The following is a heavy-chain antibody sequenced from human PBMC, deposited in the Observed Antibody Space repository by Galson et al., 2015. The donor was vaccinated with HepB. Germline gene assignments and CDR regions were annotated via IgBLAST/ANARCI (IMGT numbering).Heavy chain of an antibody. CDR3: ARGGWFENAFDV. Sequence: SLRLSCAASGFTVISNYVTWVRQAPGKGLEWVSAIYFGGTTYYADSGKGRFTISTDHSKNKMYLQMNSLRAEDTAVYYCARGGWFENAFDVWGQGTLVTVSS. D-gene: IGHD3-10*01. CDR1: GFTVISNY. J-gene: IGHJ3*01. V-gene: IGHV3-66*01. CDR2: IYFGGTT.